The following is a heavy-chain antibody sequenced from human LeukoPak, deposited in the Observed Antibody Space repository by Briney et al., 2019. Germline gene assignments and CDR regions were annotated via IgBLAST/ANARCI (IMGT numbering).Heavy chain of an antibody. CDR2: ISGGGGST. CDR1: GFTFSSYA. J-gene: IGHJ4*02. CDR3: AKSSYYDSSGYYREYYFDY. Sequence: GGSLRLSCAASGFTFSSYAMSWVRQAPWKGLEWVSAISGGGGSTHYADSVKGRFTISRDNSKNTLYLQMSSLRAGDTAVYYCAKSSYYDSSGYYREYYFDYWGQGTLVTVSS. V-gene: IGHV3-23*01. D-gene: IGHD3-22*01.